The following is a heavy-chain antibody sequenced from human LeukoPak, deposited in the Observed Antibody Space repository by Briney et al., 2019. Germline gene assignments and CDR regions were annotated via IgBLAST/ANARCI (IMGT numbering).Heavy chain of an antibody. D-gene: IGHD3-22*01. CDR3: ARVLPRPYSSGYYYFDY. Sequence: SETLSLTCTVSGGSISSYYWSWIRQPPGKGLEWIGYIYYSGSTNYNPSLKSRVTISVDTSKNQFSLKLSSVTAADTAVYYCARVLPRPYSSGYYYFDYWGQGTLVTVSS. V-gene: IGHV4-59*01. CDR2: IYYSGST. CDR1: GGSISSYY. J-gene: IGHJ4*02.